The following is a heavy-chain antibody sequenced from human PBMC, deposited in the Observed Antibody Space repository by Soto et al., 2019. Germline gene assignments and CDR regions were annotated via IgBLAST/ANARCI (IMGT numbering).Heavy chain of an antibody. J-gene: IGHJ5*01. V-gene: IGHV1-18*01. Sequence: ASVKVSCKASDYTFNTYGISWVRQAPGQGLEWMGWISTYNGHTKYVEKFQGRLTMTTDTSTSTAYMELRSLRSDDTAVYYCARGSIVPVPNWFDPRGQGTLVTVSS. CDR2: ISTYNGHT. CDR1: DYTFNTYG. CDR3: ARGSIVPVPNWFDP. D-gene: IGHD2-8*01.